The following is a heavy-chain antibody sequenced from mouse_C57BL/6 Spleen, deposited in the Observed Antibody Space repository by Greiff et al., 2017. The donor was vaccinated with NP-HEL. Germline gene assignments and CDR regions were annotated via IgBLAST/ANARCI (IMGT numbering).Heavy chain of an antibody. Sequence: QVQLQQPGAELVRPGSSVKLSCKASGYTFTSYWMDWVKQRPGQGLEWIGNIYPSDSETHYNQKFKDKATLTVDKSSSTAYMQLSSLTSEDSAVYYCASRGSGSSYSAWFAYWGQGTLVTVSA. D-gene: IGHD1-1*01. J-gene: IGHJ3*01. V-gene: IGHV1-61*01. CDR1: GYTFTSYW. CDR2: IYPSDSET. CDR3: ASRGSGSSYSAWFAY.